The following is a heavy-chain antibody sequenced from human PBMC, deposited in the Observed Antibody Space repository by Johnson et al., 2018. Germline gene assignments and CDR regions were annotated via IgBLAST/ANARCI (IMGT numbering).Heavy chain of an antibody. CDR1: GYTFTSYF. V-gene: IGHV1-46*01. CDR2: INPSGGST. CDR3: ARGEPMVYYYDMDV. J-gene: IGHJ6*03. D-gene: IGHD3-10*01. Sequence: QVQLVQSGAEVKKPGASVKVSCKASGYTFTSYFIHWVRQAPGQGLEWMGMINPSGGSTSYAQKFQGRVTMTRDTSTSTVYMELSSLGSEDTAVYYCARGEPMVYYYDMDVWGKGTTVTVSS.